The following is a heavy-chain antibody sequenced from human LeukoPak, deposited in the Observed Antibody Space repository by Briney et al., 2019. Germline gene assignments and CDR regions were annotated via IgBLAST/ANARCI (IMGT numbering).Heavy chain of an antibody. J-gene: IGHJ3*02. V-gene: IGHV3-53*01. Sequence: QPGGALRLSCSASVFTLICNHMAWVPQAPGTGLEWVSAFYSGGNTHHEDSVKGRITSSRDNSKNTLYLQKNSLRAEDTAVYYCARSVQLDAWGAFDIWGQGTMVTVSS. D-gene: IGHD1-1*01. CDR1: VFTLICNH. CDR2: FYSGGNT. CDR3: ARSVQLDAWGAFDI.